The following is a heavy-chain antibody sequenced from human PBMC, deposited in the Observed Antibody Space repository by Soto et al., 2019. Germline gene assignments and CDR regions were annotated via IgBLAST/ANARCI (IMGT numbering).Heavy chain of an antibody. D-gene: IGHD4-17*01. CDR1: GGSVTNSSYY. V-gene: IGHV4-39*01. CDR3: VSQRTTVPTQAYFDY. J-gene: IGHJ4*02. Sequence: PWETLSLTCTVSGGSVTNSSYYWGWIRQPPGKGLEWIGSVYYRGRGYSKSSVKSRVTISVDTSKNRFSLSLNSVTASDTAVYFCVSQRTTVPTQAYFDYWGPGALVTVSS. CDR2: VYYRGRG.